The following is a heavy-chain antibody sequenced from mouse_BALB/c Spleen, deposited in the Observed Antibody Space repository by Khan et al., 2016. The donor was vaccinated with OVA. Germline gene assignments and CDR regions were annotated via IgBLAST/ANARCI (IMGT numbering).Heavy chain of an antibody. J-gene: IGHJ2*01. CDR1: GFTFNSYG. D-gene: IGHD1-1*01. CDR2: ISGDSNTI. Sequence: QLEESGGGLVQPGGSRKLSCAASGFTFNSYGIHWVRQAPEKGLEWVAYISGDSNTIYYADTVKGRFTISRDNPKNTLFLQMTSLMSEDTAMYYCATSYFYGYYFDYWGPGTTLTVS. CDR3: ATSYFYGYYFDY. V-gene: IGHV5-17*02.